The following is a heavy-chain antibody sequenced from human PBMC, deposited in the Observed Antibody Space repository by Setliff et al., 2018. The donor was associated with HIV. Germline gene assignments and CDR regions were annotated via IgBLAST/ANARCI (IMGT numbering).Heavy chain of an antibody. D-gene: IGHD6-19*01. CDR2: ISGYNGDT. J-gene: IGHJ4*01. CDR3: ARNSFPVGVTGTGPLFDY. V-gene: IGHV1-18*01. Sequence: ASVKVSCKASGYTFTSYGISWLRQAPGQGLEWMGWISGYNGDTHSTQKFQGRLTMTTDTSTNTTYMEVRSLRSDDTAAYYCARNSFPVGVTGTGPLFDYWGHGTLVTVSS. CDR1: GYTFTSYG.